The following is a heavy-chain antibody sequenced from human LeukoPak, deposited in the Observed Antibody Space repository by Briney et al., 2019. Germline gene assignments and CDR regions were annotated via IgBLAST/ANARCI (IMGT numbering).Heavy chain of an antibody. CDR1: GFTFDDYA. J-gene: IGHJ4*02. V-gene: IGHV3-9*01. D-gene: IGHD3-16*01. Sequence: PGGSLRLSCAASGFTFDDYAMHWVRQAPGKGLEWVSGLSWNGATVGYADSVKGRFTISRDNSKNTLYLQMNSLRAEDTAVYYCARGSGEPWVFDYWGQGTLVTVSS. CDR3: ARGSGEPWVFDY. CDR2: LSWNGATV.